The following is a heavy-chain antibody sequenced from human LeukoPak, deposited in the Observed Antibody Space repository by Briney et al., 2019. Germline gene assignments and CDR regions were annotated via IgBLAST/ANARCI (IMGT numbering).Heavy chain of an antibody. CDR3: AKYKGAVPGAFDH. CDR1: EFTFSSYP. Sequence: GGSLRLSCVGSEFTFSSYPMTWVRQAPGKGLEWVSAISVSGDDTYYADSVKGRFTISRDNSKNTLYLQMNSLRAGDTAVYYCAKYKGAVPGAFDHWGQGTLVTVSS. CDR2: ISVSGDDT. J-gene: IGHJ5*02. V-gene: IGHV3-23*01. D-gene: IGHD1-1*01.